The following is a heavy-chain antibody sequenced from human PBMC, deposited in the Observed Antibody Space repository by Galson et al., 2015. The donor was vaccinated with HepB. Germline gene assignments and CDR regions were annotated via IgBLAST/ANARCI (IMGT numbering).Heavy chain of an antibody. V-gene: IGHV3-23*01. D-gene: IGHD3-10*01. J-gene: IGHJ5*02. CDR1: GFTFSSYA. CDR3: AKDRGEIWFGDLNWFDP. Sequence: SLRLSCAASGFTFSSYAMSWVRQAPGKGLEWVSAISGSGGSTYYADSVKGRFTISRDNSKNTLYLQMNSLRAEDTAVYYCAKDRGEIWFGDLNWFDPWGQGTLVTVSS. CDR2: ISGSGGST.